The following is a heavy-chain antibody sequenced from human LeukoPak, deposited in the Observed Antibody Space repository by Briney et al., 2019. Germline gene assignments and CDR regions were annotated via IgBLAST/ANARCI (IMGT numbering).Heavy chain of an antibody. J-gene: IGHJ4*02. CDR1: GFTFTNYA. D-gene: IGHD1-14*01. CDR2: ISGSGTRT. Sequence: GGSLRLTCAASGFTFTNYAMSWVRQAPGKGLEWVSAISGSGTRTYYADSVKGRFTISRDNSKNSLYLQMNSLRAEDRAVYYCAKEQTTSGFFDYWGQGTLVTVSS. V-gene: IGHV3-23*01. CDR3: AKEQTTSGFFDY.